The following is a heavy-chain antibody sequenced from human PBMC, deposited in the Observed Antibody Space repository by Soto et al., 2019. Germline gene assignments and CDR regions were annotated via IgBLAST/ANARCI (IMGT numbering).Heavy chain of an antibody. CDR1: GFTFSSSV. J-gene: IGHJ5*02. CDR3: ARDQGPRHEYWFDP. Sequence: SVKVSCKASGFTFSSSVVQWVRQTRGQRLEWIGWIAVGSGNTKHAENFQERVTITWDLSTSTAYMELSSLRSEDTAVYYCARDQGPRHEYWFDPWGQGTLVTVSS. CDR2: IAVGSGNT. V-gene: IGHV1-58*01.